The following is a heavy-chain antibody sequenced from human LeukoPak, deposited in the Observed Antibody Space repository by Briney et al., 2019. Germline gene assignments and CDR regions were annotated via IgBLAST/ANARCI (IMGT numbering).Heavy chain of an antibody. CDR1: GGSFSVYY. J-gene: IGHJ6*02. CDR2: INHSGST. CDR3: ARSDPGIAAAVTPFTGYGMDV. Sequence: SETLSLTCAVYGGSFSVYYWSWIRQPPGKGLEWIGEINHSGSTNYNPSLKSRVTISVDTSKNQFSLKLSSVTAADTAVYYCARSDPGIAAAVTPFTGYGMDVWGQGTTVTVSS. D-gene: IGHD6-13*01. V-gene: IGHV4-34*01.